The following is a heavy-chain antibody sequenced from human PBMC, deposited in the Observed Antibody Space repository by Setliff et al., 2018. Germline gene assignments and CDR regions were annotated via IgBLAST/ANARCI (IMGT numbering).Heavy chain of an antibody. CDR2: IIPIFGTA. Sequence: GASVKVSCKASGYTFTGYYIHWVRQAPGQGLEWMGRIIPIFGTANYAQKFQGRVTITADESTSTAYMELSSLRSEDTAVYYCAKAPGQWLGMLNWFDPWGQGTLVTVSS. CDR1: GYTFTGYY. CDR3: AKAPGQWLGMLNWFDP. V-gene: IGHV1-69*13. D-gene: IGHD6-19*01. J-gene: IGHJ5*02.